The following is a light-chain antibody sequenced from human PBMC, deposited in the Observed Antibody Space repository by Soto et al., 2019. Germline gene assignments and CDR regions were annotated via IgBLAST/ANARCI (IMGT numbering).Light chain of an antibody. CDR3: TSYAGNSNYV. J-gene: IGLJ1*01. CDR2: EVD. CDR1: TNDVGGFNY. Sequence: QSALTQPPSASGSAGQSVTISCTGPTNDVGGFNYVSWYQQHPGRVPKLIIYEVDKRPSGVPDRFSGSKSGNTASLTVSGLQADDGADYYCTSYAGNSNYVFGPGTKVTVL. V-gene: IGLV2-8*01.